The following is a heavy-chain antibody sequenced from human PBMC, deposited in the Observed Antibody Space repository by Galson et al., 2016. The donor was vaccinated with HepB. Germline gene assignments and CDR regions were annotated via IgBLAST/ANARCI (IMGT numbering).Heavy chain of an antibody. CDR2: ISSRSNYK. J-gene: IGHJ6*02. Sequence: SLRLSCAASGFTFSNYSMNWVRQAPGKRLEWVSSISSRSNYKYYADSVKDRFTVSRDIAKNSLFLQMNSLRAEDTAMYYCARARFSGSFSGMDVWGQGTTVTVSS. D-gene: IGHD6-25*01. CDR1: GFTFSNYS. CDR3: ARARFSGSFSGMDV. V-gene: IGHV3-21*01.